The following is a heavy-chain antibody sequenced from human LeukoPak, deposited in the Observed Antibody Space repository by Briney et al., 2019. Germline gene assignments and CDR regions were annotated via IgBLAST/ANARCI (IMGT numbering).Heavy chain of an antibody. D-gene: IGHD2-15*01. Sequence: SETLSLTCTVSGGSISSGFYYWSWIRQPAGKGLEWIGRIYTSGSTNSNPSLKSRVTISVDTSKNQFSLKLSSVTAADTAMYYCARRLLGYCSGGSCYSGYFQHWGQGTLSPSPQ. J-gene: IGHJ1*01. CDR1: GGSISSGFYY. CDR2: IYTSGST. CDR3: ARRLLGYCSGGSCYSGYFQH. V-gene: IGHV4-61*02.